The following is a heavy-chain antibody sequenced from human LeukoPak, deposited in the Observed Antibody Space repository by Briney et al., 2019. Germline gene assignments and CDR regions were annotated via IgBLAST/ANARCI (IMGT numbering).Heavy chain of an antibody. CDR2: IYSGGST. D-gene: IGHD3-3*01. CDR1: GFTVSSNY. V-gene: IGHV3-66*02. J-gene: IGHJ4*02. Sequence: GGSLRLSCAASGFTVSSNYMSWVRQAPGKGLKWVSVIYSGGSTYYADSVKGRFTISRDNSKNTLYLQTNSLRAEDTAVYYCASADFWSGYYYYWGQGTLVTVSS. CDR3: ASADFWSGYYYY.